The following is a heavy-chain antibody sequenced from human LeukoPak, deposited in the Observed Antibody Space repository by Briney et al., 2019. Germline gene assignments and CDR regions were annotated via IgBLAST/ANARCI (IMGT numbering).Heavy chain of an antibody. CDR2: IYYSGST. D-gene: IGHD6-13*01. J-gene: IGHJ6*03. CDR1: GGSISSYY. Sequence: SETLSLTCTVSGGSISSYYWSWIRQPPGKGLEWIGYIYYSGSTNYNPSLKSRVTISVDTSKNQFSLKLSSVTAADTAVYYCARGAPCSSSWYGYYYYYMDVWGKGTTVTISS. CDR3: ARGAPCSSSWYGYYYYYMDV. V-gene: IGHV4-59*01.